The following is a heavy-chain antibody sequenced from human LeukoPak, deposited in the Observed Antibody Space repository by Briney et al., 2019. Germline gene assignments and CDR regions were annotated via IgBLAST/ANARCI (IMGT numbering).Heavy chain of an antibody. V-gene: IGHV3-30-3*01. D-gene: IGHD3-22*01. CDR2: ISYDGSKK. CDR1: GFTFSSHA. CDR3: ARDGSVVVNPTYYFDY. Sequence: GGSLRLSCAASGFTFSSHAMHWVRQAPGKGLEWTAIISYDGSKKFYADSVKGRFTISRDNSKNTLSLQVNSLRAEDTAVYYCARDGSVVVNPTYYFDYWGQGTLVTVSP. J-gene: IGHJ4*02.